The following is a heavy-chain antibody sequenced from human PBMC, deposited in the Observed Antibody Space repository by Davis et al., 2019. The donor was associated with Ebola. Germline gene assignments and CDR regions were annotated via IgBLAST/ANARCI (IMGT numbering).Heavy chain of an antibody. Sequence: GGSLRLSCAASGFTFSSYWMSWIRQAPGKGLEWVSYISSSSSYTNYADSVKGRFTISRDNAKNSLYLQMNSLRAEDTAVYYCARHLSRGYYYYGMDVWGQGTTVTVSS. J-gene: IGHJ6*02. CDR2: ISSSSSYT. V-gene: IGHV3-11*06. CDR1: GFTFSSYW. CDR3: ARHLSRGYYYYGMDV. D-gene: IGHD2/OR15-2a*01.